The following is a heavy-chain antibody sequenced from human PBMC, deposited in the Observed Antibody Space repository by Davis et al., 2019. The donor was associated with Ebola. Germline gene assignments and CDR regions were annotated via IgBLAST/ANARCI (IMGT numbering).Heavy chain of an antibody. CDR2: IIPIFGTA. D-gene: IGHD4/OR15-4a*01. V-gene: IGHV1-69*13. J-gene: IGHJ4*02. CDR3: ARVYGGYLDY. CDR1: GDIFRRYA. Sequence: SVKVSCKASGDIFRRYAISWVRQAPGQGLEWMGGIIPIFGTANYAQKFQGRVTITADESTSTAYMELSSLRSEDTAVYYCARVYGGYLDYWGQGTLVTVSS.